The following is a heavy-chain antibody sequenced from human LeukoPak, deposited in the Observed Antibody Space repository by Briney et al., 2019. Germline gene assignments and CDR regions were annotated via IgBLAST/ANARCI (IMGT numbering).Heavy chain of an antibody. D-gene: IGHD1-26*01. CDR3: AKSGGYGLIDY. V-gene: IGHV4-39*01. J-gene: IGHJ4*02. CDR2: IYSSGST. CDR1: GASVSGSNYY. Sequence: KSSETLSLTCAVSGASVSGSNYYWGWIRQPPGKGLEWIGNIYSSGSTYYNASLQSRVTISIDTSKNQFSLRLNSVTAADTAMYYCAKSGGYGLIDYRGQGTRVTVSS.